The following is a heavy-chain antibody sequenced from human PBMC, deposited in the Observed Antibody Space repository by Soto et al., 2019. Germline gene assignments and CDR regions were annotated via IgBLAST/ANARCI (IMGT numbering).Heavy chain of an antibody. CDR2: IYPGDSDT. CDR1: GYSFASHW. V-gene: IGHV5-51*01. J-gene: IGHJ4*02. CDR3: ARYSGSYWHYLDF. Sequence: GESLKISCKGSGYSFASHWVAWVRQMPEKGLEWIGTIYPGDSDTKYSSAFRGHVTISADTSVSTAYLQWGSLEATDSAIYYCARYSGSYWHYLDFWGQGTLLTVSS. D-gene: IGHD1-26*01.